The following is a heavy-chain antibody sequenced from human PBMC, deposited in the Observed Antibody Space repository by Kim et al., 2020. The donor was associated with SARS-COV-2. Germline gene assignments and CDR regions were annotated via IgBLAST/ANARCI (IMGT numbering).Heavy chain of an antibody. CDR3: ARVIFRTLGRRARGYSYMEGSAGLAY. Sequence: ASVKVSCKASGYTFTSYDINWVRQATGQGLEWMGWMNPNSGNTGYAQKFQGRVTMTRNTSISTAYMELSSLRSEDTAVYYCARVIFRTLGRRARGYSYMEGSAGLAYWGQGTLVTVSS. CDR1: GYTFTSYD. V-gene: IGHV1-8*01. J-gene: IGHJ4*02. D-gene: IGHD5-18*01. CDR2: MNPNSGNT.